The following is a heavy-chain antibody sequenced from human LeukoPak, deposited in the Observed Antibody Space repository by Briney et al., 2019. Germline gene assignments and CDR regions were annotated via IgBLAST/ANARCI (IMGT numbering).Heavy chain of an antibody. CDR1: GYTFTGFY. V-gene: IGHV1-2*02. D-gene: IGHD6-19*01. CDR2: INPNSGGT. J-gene: IGHJ4*02. Sequence: VASVKVSCKASGYTFTGFYMHWVRQAPGQGLEWMGWINPNSGGTNYAQKFQGRVTMTRDTSISTAYMELSRLRSDDTAVYYCARDLGTAVAPRDYWGQGTLVTVSS. CDR3: ARDLGTAVAPRDY.